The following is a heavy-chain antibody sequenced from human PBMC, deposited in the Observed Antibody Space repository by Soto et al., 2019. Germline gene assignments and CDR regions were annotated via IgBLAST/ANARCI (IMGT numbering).Heavy chain of an antibody. CDR2: IIPLFGTA. CDR1: GGTFSTYA. J-gene: IGHJ4*02. CDR3: ARGVHYDSSGYYYFY. Sequence: ASVKVSCKASGGTFSTYAIDWVRQAPGQGLEWMGGIIPLFGTAKYAQNFQGRITITADESTNTAYMELRSLRSQDTAVYYCARGVHYDSSGYYYFYWGQGTLVTVSS. D-gene: IGHD3-22*01. V-gene: IGHV1-69*13.